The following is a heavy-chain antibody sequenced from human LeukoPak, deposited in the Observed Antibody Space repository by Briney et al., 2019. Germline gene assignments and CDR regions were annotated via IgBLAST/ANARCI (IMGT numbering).Heavy chain of an antibody. CDR2: ISSSSSYI. V-gene: IGHV3-21*01. CDR3: ARDMIAVAEDYYFDY. J-gene: IGHJ4*02. D-gene: IGHD6-19*01. Sequence: GGSLRLSCAASGFTFSSYSMNWVRQAPGKGLEWVSSISSSSSYIYYADSLKGRFTISRDNAKNSLYLQMNSLRAEDTAVYYCARDMIAVAEDYYFDYWGQGTLVTVSS. CDR1: GFTFSSYS.